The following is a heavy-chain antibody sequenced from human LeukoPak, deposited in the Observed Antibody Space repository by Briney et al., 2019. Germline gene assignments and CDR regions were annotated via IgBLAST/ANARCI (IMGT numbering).Heavy chain of an antibody. Sequence: ASVKVSCKASGYTFTSYGISWVRQAPGQGPEWMGWISAYNGNTNYAQTLQGRVTMSTDTSTSTAYMEMRSLRSEDTAVYYFARYSSSWSYYFCDPGRQETGDSVST. CDR3: ARYSSSWSYYFCDP. D-gene: IGHD6-13*01. CDR1: GYTFTSYG. V-gene: IGHV1-18*01. J-gene: IGHJ5*02. CDR2: ISAYNGNT.